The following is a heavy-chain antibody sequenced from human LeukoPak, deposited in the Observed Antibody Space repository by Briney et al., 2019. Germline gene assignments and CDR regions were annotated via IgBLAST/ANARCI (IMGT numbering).Heavy chain of an antibody. D-gene: IGHD3-10*01. CDR3: ARGGKLLWSRRHYNWFDP. V-gene: IGHV4-39*07. Sequence: SETLSLTCTVSGGSISSSSDYWGWICQAPGKGLEWIGSIYYHENTYYNSSLKSRVTISVDTSKNQFSLKLSSVTAADTAVYYCARGGKLLWSRRHYNWFDPWGQGTLVTVSS. CDR1: GGSISSSSDY. CDR2: IYYHENT. J-gene: IGHJ5*02.